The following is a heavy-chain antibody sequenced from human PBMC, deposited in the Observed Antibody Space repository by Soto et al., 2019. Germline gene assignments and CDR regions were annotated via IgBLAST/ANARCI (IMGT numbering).Heavy chain of an antibody. Sequence: GTSVEVTCKASGYTFTGYYMRWVRQAPGQGLEWMGWINPNSGGTNYAQKFQGRVTMTRDTSISTAYMELSRLRSDDTAVYYCAREAGTTSYNWFDPWGQGTLVTVSS. V-gene: IGHV1-2*02. CDR2: INPNSGGT. J-gene: IGHJ5*02. CDR1: GYTFTGYY. D-gene: IGHD1-7*01. CDR3: AREAGTTSYNWFDP.